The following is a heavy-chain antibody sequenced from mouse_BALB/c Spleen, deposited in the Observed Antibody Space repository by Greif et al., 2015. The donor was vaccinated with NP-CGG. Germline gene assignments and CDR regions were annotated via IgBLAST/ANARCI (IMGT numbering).Heavy chain of an antibody. Sequence: QVQLQQSGAELVRPGSSVKISCKASGYAFSSYWMNWVKQRPGQGLEWIGQIYPGDGDTNYNGRFKGKATLTADKSSSTAYMQLSSLTSEDSAVYFCAGYVYDYYAMDYWGQGTSVTFSS. CDR2: IYPGDGDT. J-gene: IGHJ4*01. D-gene: IGHD2-2*01. CDR3: AGYVYDYYAMDY. CDR1: GYAFSSYW. V-gene: IGHV1-80*01.